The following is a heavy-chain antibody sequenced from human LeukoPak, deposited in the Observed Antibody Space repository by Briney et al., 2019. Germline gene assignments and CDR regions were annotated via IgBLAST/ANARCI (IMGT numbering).Heavy chain of an antibody. J-gene: IGHJ4*02. CDR3: ARVPPSY. CDR2: ISSDSSSM. V-gene: IGHV3-21*01. CDR1: GFTFSRYT. Sequence: GSSLRLSCAASGFTFSRYTMKWVRQSPGKGLEYVSSISSDSSSMYYADSVKGRFTISRDNAKNSVYLQINSLRAEDTAIYYCARVPPSYWGQGTQVTVSS.